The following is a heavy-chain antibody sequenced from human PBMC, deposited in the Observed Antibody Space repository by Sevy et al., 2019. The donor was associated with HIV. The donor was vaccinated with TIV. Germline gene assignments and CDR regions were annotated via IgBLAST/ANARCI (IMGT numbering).Heavy chain of an antibody. CDR2: TYYKSKWYS. Sequence: SQTLPLTCAISGDSVSSNNAAWNWIRQSPSRGLEWLGRTYYKSKWYSHYAVSVKSRMTINPDTSKNQFSLQLNSVTPEDTAVYYCARSVAALDFWYFDLWGRGTLVTVSS. V-gene: IGHV6-1*01. CDR1: GDSVSSNNAA. CDR3: ARSVAALDFWYFDL. J-gene: IGHJ2*01. D-gene: IGHD6-19*01.